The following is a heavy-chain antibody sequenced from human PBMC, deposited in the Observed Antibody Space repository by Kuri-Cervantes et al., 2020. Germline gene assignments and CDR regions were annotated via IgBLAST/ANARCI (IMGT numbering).Heavy chain of an antibody. Sequence: SETLSLTCNVFGYSISSGYYWVWIRQPPGKGLEWIASIFDDGNTYYNPSLKSRVTTSVDTSKNQFSLKLSSVTAADTAAYYWARVGITILVVVSYWGQGTLVTVSS. CDR2: IFDDGNT. J-gene: IGHJ4*02. V-gene: IGHV4-38-2*02. CDR3: ARVGITILVVVSY. CDR1: GYSISSGYY. D-gene: IGHD3-3*01.